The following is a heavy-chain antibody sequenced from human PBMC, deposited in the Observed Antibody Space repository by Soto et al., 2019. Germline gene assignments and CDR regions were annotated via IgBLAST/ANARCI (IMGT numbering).Heavy chain of an antibody. V-gene: IGHV1-69*02. J-gene: IGHJ4*02. CDR1: GGSFNSYA. CDR3: ATAFQLQAY. CDR2: IIPVLGLT. Sequence: QVQLVQSGAEVKKPGSSVKVSCKASGGSFNSYAISWVRQAPGQGLEWMGRIIPVLGLTNYAEKFQGRFTITADTADKSTTVAYMELTSLRSEDTALYYCATAFQLQAYWVQGTLVTVSS. D-gene: IGHD1-1*01.